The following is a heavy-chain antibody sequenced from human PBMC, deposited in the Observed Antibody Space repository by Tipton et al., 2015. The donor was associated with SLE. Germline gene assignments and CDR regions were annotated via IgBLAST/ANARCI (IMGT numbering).Heavy chain of an antibody. J-gene: IGHJ4*02. CDR3: ARDRHYFDY. CDR2: ISYTENT. V-gene: IGHV4-39*07. Sequence: WVRQPPGKGLEWIGSISYTENTYYNPSLKSRVTISVDRSKNQFSLKLSSVTAADTAVYYCARDRHYFDYWGQGTLVTVSS.